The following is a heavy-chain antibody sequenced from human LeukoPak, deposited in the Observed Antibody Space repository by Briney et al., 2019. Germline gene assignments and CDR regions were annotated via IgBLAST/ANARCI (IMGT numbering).Heavy chain of an antibody. Sequence: SGPALLKPTQTLTLTCTFSGFSLSTSGMRVRWIRQPPVKALEWLAPIDWDDDKFYSTSLKTRLTISKDTSKNQVVLTMTNMDPVDTATYYCARTTVAGTTLFDYWGQGTLVTASS. CDR2: IDWDDDK. J-gene: IGHJ4*02. CDR3: ARTTVAGTTLFDY. V-gene: IGHV2-70*04. D-gene: IGHD6-19*01. CDR1: GFSLSTSGMR.